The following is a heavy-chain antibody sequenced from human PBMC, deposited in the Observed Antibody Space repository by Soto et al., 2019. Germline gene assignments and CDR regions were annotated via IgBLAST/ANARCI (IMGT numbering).Heavy chain of an antibody. CDR3: ARDGSQSHCTNGVCSSAELETYYYYYMDV. Sequence: GGSLRLSCAASGFTFSSYGMHWVRQAPGKGLEWVAVIWYDGSNKYYADSVKGRFTISRDNSKNTLYLQMNSLRAEDTAVYYCARDGSQSHCTNGVCSSAELETYYYYYMDVWGKGTTVTVSS. V-gene: IGHV3-33*01. CDR1: GFTFSSYG. J-gene: IGHJ6*03. D-gene: IGHD2-8*01. CDR2: IWYDGSNK.